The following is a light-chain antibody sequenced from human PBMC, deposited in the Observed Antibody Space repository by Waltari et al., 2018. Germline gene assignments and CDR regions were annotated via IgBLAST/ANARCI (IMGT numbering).Light chain of an antibody. CDR2: YDS. J-gene: IGLJ2*01. Sequence: SYVVTQSPSVSVAPGETARLTCGGDTIGSKSVHCYQQRPGQAPVLVISYDSDRPSGIPERFSGSNSGNTATLTISWVEAEDEADYYCLVWHSTIDHQGVFGGGTKLTVL. CDR1: TIGSKS. V-gene: IGLV3-21*04. CDR3: LVWHSTIDHQGV.